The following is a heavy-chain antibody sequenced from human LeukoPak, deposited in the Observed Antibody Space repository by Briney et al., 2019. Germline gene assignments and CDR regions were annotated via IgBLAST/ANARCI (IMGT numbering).Heavy chain of an antibody. Sequence: SETLSHTCTVSGGSISSGSYYWSWIRQPAGKGLEWIGRIYTSGSTNYNPSLKSRVTISVDTSKNQFSLKLSSVTAADTAVYYCARDVAGHYYYMDVWGKGTTVTISS. CDR1: GGSISSGSYY. V-gene: IGHV4-61*02. CDR3: ARDVAGHYYYMDV. CDR2: IYTSGST. D-gene: IGHD1-1*01. J-gene: IGHJ6*03.